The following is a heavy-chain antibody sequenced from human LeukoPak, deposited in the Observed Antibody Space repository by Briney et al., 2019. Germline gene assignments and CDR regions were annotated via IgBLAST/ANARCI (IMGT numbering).Heavy chain of an antibody. CDR2: IYTSGST. CDR3: AREAYDSSGYYFWDY. Sequence: NPSETLSLTCTVPGDSISRYYWSWIRQPAGKGLEWIGRIYTSGSTNYNPSLKSRVTMSVDTSRNQFSLKLSSVTAADTAVYYCAREAYDSSGYYFWDYWGQGTLVTVSS. CDR1: GDSISRYY. J-gene: IGHJ4*02. V-gene: IGHV4-4*07. D-gene: IGHD3-22*01.